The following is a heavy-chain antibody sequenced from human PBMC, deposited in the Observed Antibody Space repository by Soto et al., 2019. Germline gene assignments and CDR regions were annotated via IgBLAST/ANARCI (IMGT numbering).Heavy chain of an antibody. CDR2: IIPILGIA. V-gene: IGHV1-69*02. CDR1: GGTFSSYT. CDR3: ASRYDSSDY. D-gene: IGHD3-22*01. J-gene: IGHJ4*02. Sequence: QVQLVQSGAEVKKPGSSVKVSCKASGGTFSSYTISWVRQAPGQGLEWMGRIIPILGIANYAQKFQGRVTIPAHKSTSTAYMELSSLRSEDTAVYYCASRYDSSDYWGQGTLVTVSS.